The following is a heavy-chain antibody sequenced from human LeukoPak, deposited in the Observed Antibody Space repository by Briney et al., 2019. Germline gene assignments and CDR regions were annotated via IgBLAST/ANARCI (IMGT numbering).Heavy chain of an antibody. V-gene: IGHV1-8*01. J-gene: IGHJ4*02. CDR3: VRTPPNWGFDY. Sequence: ASVKVSCKASGFPFTRYDINWVRQTSAQGLEWMGWMNPNTGNTGYAQKFQGRVTMTSDSSISTAYMELSSLRSEDTAIYYCVRTPPNWGFDYWGQGTLVTVSS. CDR1: GFPFTRYD. CDR2: MNPNTGNT. D-gene: IGHD7-27*01.